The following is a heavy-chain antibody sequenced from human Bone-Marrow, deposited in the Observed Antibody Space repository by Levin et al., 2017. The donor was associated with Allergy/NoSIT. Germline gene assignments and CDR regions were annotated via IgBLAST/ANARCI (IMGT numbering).Heavy chain of an antibody. Sequence: GGSLRLSCAASGFTFTNYAMNWVRQAPGKGLEWVSGISGGGARTYYSDSVKGRFTMSRDSSKNTLYLQMTSLRVEDTAVYYCAKQEDYYFGVDVWGQGTAVSVSS. J-gene: IGHJ6*02. CDR2: ISGGGART. V-gene: IGHV3-23*01. CDR1: GFTFTNYA. CDR3: AKQEDYYFGVDV.